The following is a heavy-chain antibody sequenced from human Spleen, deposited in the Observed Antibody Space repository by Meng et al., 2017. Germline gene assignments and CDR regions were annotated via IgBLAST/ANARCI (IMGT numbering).Heavy chain of an antibody. CDR3: VRDEDISAAGYLFGDY. V-gene: IGHV1-2*06. CDR2: INPISADT. J-gene: IGHJ4*02. Sequence: QGQVMQSGPEVKKPGEYVQVSCQHSGYTFNAYSIRWVRQDTGQGLEWMGRINPISADTNYEQKFHDRVTMTSDTSISTAYMELSRLRSDDTAVYYCVRDEDISAAGYLFGDYWGQGTLVTVFS. CDR1: GYTFNAYS. D-gene: IGHD6-13*01.